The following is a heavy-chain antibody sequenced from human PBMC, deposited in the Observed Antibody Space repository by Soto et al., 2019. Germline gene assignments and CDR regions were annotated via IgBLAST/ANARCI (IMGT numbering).Heavy chain of an antibody. V-gene: IGHV4-39*01. J-gene: IGHJ5*02. CDR3: ARRGYDFWSGSLNGGGWFDP. Sequence: SETLSLTCTVSGGSISSSSYYWGWIRQPPGKGLEWIGSIYYSGSTYYNPSLKSRVTISVDTSKNQFSLKLSSVTAADTAVYYCARRGYDFWSGSLNGGGWFDPWGQGTLVTVSS. CDR2: IYYSGST. D-gene: IGHD3-3*01. CDR1: GGSISSSSYY.